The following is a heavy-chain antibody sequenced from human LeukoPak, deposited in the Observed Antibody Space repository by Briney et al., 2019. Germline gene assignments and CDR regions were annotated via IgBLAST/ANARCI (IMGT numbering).Heavy chain of an antibody. D-gene: IGHD4-17*01. J-gene: IGHJ6*02. CDR1: TFTVSSNY. CDR3: ARDLGASYYYSMDV. Sequence: PAGSLRLSCAAATFTVSSNYMSWVRQAQGKGLQWVSITFSGGSTYYADSVKGRLTISRDNSKNTLYLQMNSLRAEDTAVYYCARDLGASYYYSMDVWGQGTTVTVSS. CDR2: TFSGGST. V-gene: IGHV3-53*01.